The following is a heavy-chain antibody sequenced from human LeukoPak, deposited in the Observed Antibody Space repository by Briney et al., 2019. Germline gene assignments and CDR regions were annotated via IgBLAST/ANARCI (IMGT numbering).Heavy chain of an antibody. CDR1: GGSVSSEGYY. CDR3: ARRGGYKYGYNY. J-gene: IGHJ4*02. CDR2: IYNSGST. Sequence: SETLSLTCTVSGGSVSSEGYYWSWIRQPPGKGLEWIGYIYNSGSTNYNPSLKSRVTISVDTSKNQFPLKLSSVTAADTAVYYCARRGGYKYGYNYWGQGILVTVSS. V-gene: IGHV4-61*08. D-gene: IGHD5-18*01.